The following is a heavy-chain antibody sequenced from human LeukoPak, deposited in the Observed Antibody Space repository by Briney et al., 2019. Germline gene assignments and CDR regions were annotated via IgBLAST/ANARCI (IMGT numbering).Heavy chain of an antibody. V-gene: IGHV4-61*02. J-gene: IGHJ3*02. D-gene: IGHD1-26*01. Sequence: PSETLSLTCTVSGGSISSGSYYWSWIRQPAGKGLEWIGRIYTSGSTNYNPSLKSRVTISVDTSKNQFSLKLSSVTAADTAVYYWAREAAGIEAFDIWGQGTMVTVSS. CDR3: AREAAGIEAFDI. CDR2: IYTSGST. CDR1: GGSISSGSYY.